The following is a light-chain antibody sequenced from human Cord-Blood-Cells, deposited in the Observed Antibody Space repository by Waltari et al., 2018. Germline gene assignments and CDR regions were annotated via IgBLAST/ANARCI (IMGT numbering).Light chain of an antibody. V-gene: IGKV1-39*01. Sequence: DIQMTQSPSSLSASVGDRVPITSRASQSISSYLNWYQQKPGKAPKLLIYAASSLQSGVPSRFSGSGSGTDFTLTISSLQPEDFATYYCQQSYSTPLFGGGTKVEIK. J-gene: IGKJ4*01. CDR1: QSISSY. CDR3: QQSYSTPL. CDR2: AAS.